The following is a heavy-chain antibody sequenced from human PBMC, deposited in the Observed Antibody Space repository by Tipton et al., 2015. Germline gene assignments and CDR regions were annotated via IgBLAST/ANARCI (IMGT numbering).Heavy chain of an antibody. Sequence: TLSLTCTVSGGSVSSGSYYWSWIRQPPGKGLEWIGYISFSDTTHYNPSLKSRITISLNTSKNQFSLKMSSVTAADTAVYFCARDRGSCSGGSCYHGSDSWGQGTLVTVSS. CDR2: ISFSDTT. V-gene: IGHV4-61*01. CDR3: ARDRGSCSGGSCYHGSDS. D-gene: IGHD2-15*01. CDR1: GGSVSSGSYY. J-gene: IGHJ5*01.